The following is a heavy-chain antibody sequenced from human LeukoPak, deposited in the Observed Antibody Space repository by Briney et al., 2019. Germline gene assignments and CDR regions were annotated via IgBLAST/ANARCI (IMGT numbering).Heavy chain of an antibody. CDR2: IYAGEGA. Sequence: SETLSLTCTVSGDSISNYFWSWIRQPAGRGLEWIGRIYAGEGAKYNPSLETRVTVSVDTSTNQLSLKLSSVTAADTAVYYCAREGYSYGYYFDYWGQGTLVTVSS. V-gene: IGHV4-4*07. D-gene: IGHD5-18*01. CDR1: GDSISNYF. J-gene: IGHJ4*02. CDR3: AREGYSYGYYFDY.